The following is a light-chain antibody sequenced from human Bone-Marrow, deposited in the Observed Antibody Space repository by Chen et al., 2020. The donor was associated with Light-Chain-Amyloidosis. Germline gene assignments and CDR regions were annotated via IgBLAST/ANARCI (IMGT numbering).Light chain of an antibody. CDR2: DDS. V-gene: IGLV3-21*02. J-gene: IGLJ3*02. CDR3: QVWDRSSDRPV. CDR1: NIGSTS. Sequence: SYVLTQPSSVSVAPGQTAPIACGGNNIGSTSVHWYQQMPGQAPLLVVYDDSDRPSGIPERLSGSNSGNTATLTISRVEAGDDADYYCQVWDRSSDRPVFGGGTKLTVL.